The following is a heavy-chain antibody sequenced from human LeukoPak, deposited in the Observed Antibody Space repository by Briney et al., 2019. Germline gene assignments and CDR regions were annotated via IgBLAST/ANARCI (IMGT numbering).Heavy chain of an antibody. CDR3: ARGGLRIDY. Sequence: SSETLSLTCAVYGGSFSGYYWSWIRQPPGKGLEWIGEINHSGSTNYNPSLKSRVTISVDTSKNQFSLKLSSVTAADTAVYYCARGGLRIDYWGQGTLVTVSS. D-gene: IGHD5-18*01. CDR1: GGSFSGYY. CDR2: INHSGST. V-gene: IGHV4-34*01. J-gene: IGHJ4*02.